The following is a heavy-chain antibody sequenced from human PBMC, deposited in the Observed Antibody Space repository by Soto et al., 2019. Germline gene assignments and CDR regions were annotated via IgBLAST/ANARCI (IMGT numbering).Heavy chain of an antibody. Sequence: SVKVSCKASGGTFSSYAISWVRQAPGQGLEWMGGIIPIFGTANYAQKFQGRVTITADESTSTAYMELSSLRSEDTAVYYCARAMYYYDSSGYFYYYGMDVWGQGTTVTVSS. CDR3: ARAMYYYDSSGYFYYYGMDV. V-gene: IGHV1-69*13. J-gene: IGHJ6*02. CDR2: IIPIFGTA. D-gene: IGHD3-22*01. CDR1: GGTFSSYA.